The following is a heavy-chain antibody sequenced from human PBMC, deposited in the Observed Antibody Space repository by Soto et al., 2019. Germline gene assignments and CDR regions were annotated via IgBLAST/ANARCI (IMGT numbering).Heavy chain of an antibody. CDR3: ASVAYSSSSYDAFDI. CDR1: GYTFTSYY. D-gene: IGHD6-6*01. CDR2: INPSGGST. J-gene: IGHJ3*02. Sequence: QVQLVQSGAEVKKPGASVKVSCKASGYTFTSYYMHWVRQAPGQGLEWMGIINPSGGSTSYAQKFQGRVTMPRDTSTSTVYMELSSLRSEDTAVYYCASVAYSSSSYDAFDIWGQGTMVTVSS. V-gene: IGHV1-46*03.